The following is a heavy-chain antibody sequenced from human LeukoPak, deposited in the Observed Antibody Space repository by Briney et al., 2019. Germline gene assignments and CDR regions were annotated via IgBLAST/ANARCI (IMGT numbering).Heavy chain of an antibody. D-gene: IGHD6-13*01. V-gene: IGHV3-23*01. CDR1: GFTFSDSA. Sequence: GGSLRLSCAASGFTFSDSAMTWVRQAPGKGLVWVSLISFSGANSYYADSVKGRFTISRDNSKNTLYLQMNSLRAEDTAVYYCARDSAIAAAGGYFDYWGQGTLVTVSS. J-gene: IGHJ4*02. CDR3: ARDSAIAAAGGYFDY. CDR2: ISFSGANS.